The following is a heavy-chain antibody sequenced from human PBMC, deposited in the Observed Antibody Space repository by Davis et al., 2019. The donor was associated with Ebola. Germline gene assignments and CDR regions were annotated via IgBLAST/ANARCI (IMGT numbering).Heavy chain of an antibody. CDR2: ISGSGFYI. J-gene: IGHJ4*02. D-gene: IGHD1-20*01. V-gene: IGHV3-21*01. CDR1: GFTFSTYS. Sequence: GGSLRLSCAASGFTFSTYSMSWVRQAPGKGLEWVSSISGSGFYIYYANSVKGRFTISRDNAKNSLYLQMNSLRAEDTAVYYCARDNWNSFDYWGQGTLVTVSS. CDR3: ARDNWNSFDY.